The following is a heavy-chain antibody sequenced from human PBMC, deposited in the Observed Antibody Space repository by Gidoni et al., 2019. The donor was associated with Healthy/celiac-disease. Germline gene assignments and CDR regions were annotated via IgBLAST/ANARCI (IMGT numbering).Heavy chain of an antibody. CDR2: IYWNDDK. J-gene: IGHJ3*02. V-gene: IGHV2-5*01. Sequence: QITLKESGPTLVKPTQTLTLTCTFSGFSLSTSGVGVGWIRQPPGKALEWLALIYWNDDKRYSPSLKSRLTITKDTSKNQVVLTMTNMDPVDTATYYCAQLSLYCTNGVCPYFYDAFDIWGQGTMVTVSS. CDR1: GFSLSTSGVG. D-gene: IGHD2-8*01. CDR3: AQLSLYCTNGVCPYFYDAFDI.